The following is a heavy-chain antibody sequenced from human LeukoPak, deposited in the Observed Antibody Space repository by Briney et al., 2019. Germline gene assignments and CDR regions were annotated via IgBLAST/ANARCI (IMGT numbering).Heavy chain of an antibody. V-gene: IGHV5-51*01. CDR2: IYPGDSDT. Sequence: AAESLKISCKGSGYSFTSYWIGWVRQMPGTGLEWMGIIYPGDSDTRYSPSFQGQVTISADKSISTAYLQWSSLKASDTAMYYCARHRDGYNYVPYFDYWGQGTLVTVSS. D-gene: IGHD5-24*01. CDR1: GYSFTSYW. CDR3: ARHRDGYNYVPYFDY. J-gene: IGHJ4*02.